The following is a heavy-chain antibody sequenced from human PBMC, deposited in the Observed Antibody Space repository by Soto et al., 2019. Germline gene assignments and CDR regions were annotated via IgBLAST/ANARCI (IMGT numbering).Heavy chain of an antibody. Sequence: EVQLLESGGGLVQPGGSLRLSCAASGFIFSSYAMSWVRQAPGKGLEWVSGISLDGGSTYYADSVKGRFTISRDSSKNTLYVQMNSLRAEDTAVYYCARDDAVAGTGGYWGQGTLVTVSS. CDR2: ISLDGGST. CDR3: ARDDAVAGTGGY. CDR1: GFIFSSYA. V-gene: IGHV3-23*01. D-gene: IGHD6-19*01. J-gene: IGHJ4*02.